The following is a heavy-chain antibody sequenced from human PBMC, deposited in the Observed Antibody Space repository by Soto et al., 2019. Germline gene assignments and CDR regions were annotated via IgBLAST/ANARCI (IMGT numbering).Heavy chain of an antibody. CDR3: AREIAVRHWIDY. J-gene: IGHJ4*02. D-gene: IGHD1-1*01. CDR1: GGSVSTGSYY. V-gene: IGHV4-61*01. Sequence: QVQLQESGPGLVKPSETLSLTCSVSGGSVSTGSYYWSWIRQPPGKGLEWIGYIFYSGSTKNNPSLRRGGTISVDTSKNQFSLRLSSVTAADTAVYFCAREIAVRHWIDYWGQGTLVTVSS. CDR2: IFYSGST.